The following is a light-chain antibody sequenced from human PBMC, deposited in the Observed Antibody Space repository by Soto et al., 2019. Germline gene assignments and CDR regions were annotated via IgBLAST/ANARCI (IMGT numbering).Light chain of an antibody. J-gene: IGKJ2*01. V-gene: IGKV1-5*03. CDR1: QSISSW. CDR3: QQYKSYST. CDR2: QAS. Sequence: DIQMTQAPSSFSASVGDIVTITCRASQSISSWLAWYQQRPGKAPRFLIFQASSLESGVPSRFSGSGSGTEFTLTISNLQPDDFATYYCQQYKSYSTFGQGTKVDIK.